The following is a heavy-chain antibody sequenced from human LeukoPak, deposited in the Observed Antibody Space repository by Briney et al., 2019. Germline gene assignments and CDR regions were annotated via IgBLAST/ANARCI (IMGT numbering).Heavy chain of an antibody. V-gene: IGHV1-2*02. D-gene: IGHD3-10*01. J-gene: IGHJ5*02. CDR2: INPNSGGT. CDR3: ARGGNYYGSFDP. CDR1: GYTFTGYY. Sequence: ASVKVSCKASGYTFTGYYMHWVRQAPEQGLEWMGWINPNSGGTNYAQKFQGRVTMTRDMSTSTVYMELSSLRSEDTAVYYCARGGNYYGSFDPWGQGTLVTVSS.